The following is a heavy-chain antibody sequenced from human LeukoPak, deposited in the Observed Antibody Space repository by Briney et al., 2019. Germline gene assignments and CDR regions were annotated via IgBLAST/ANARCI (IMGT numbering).Heavy chain of an antibody. CDR1: GGSISSGDYY. D-gene: IGHD5-24*01. CDR2: IYYSGST. Sequence: SQTLSLTCTVSGGSISSGDYYWSWIRQAPGKGLEWIGYIYYSGSTRYSPSLKSRVTISMDTSKNQFSLNLSSVTAADTAVYYCARDRKDDYNYGLPGWYFDLWGRGTLVTVSS. V-gene: IGHV4-30-4*01. CDR3: ARDRKDDYNYGLPGWYFDL. J-gene: IGHJ2*01.